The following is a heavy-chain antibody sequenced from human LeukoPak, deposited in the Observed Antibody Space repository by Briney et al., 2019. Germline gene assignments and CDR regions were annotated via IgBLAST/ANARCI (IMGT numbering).Heavy chain of an antibody. D-gene: IGHD5-18*01. CDR1: GYTFTSYD. Sequence: ASVKVSCKASGYTFTSYDINWVRQAAGQGLEWMGWMNPNSDNTGYSQNFQGRVTFTRDTSISTAYMELSSLRSEDTAVYFCARERTGYSYGRTFDPWGQGTLVTVSS. CDR3: ARERTGYSYGRTFDP. CDR2: MNPNSDNT. J-gene: IGHJ5*02. V-gene: IGHV1-8*03.